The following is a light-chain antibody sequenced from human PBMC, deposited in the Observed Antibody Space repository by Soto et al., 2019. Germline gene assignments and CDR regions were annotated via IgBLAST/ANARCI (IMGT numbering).Light chain of an antibody. Sequence: QSVLTQPPSASGSPGQSVTISCTGTSNDVGGYNYVSWYQQHPGKAPKLTIYEVNKRPSGVPDRFSGSKSGNTASLTVSGLQAEDEADYYCTSYAGSNKLGVFGTGTKLTVL. CDR2: EVN. CDR1: SNDVGGYNY. V-gene: IGLV2-8*01. CDR3: TSYAGSNKLGV. J-gene: IGLJ1*01.